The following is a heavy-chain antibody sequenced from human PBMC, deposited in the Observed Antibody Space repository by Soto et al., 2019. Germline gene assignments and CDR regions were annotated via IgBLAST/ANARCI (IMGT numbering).Heavy chain of an antibody. CDR1: GYTFTCYG. CDR3: ARDVRITIFGVYDAFDI. J-gene: IGHJ3*02. Sequence: ASVKVSCKASGYTFTCYGISWVRQAPGQGLEWMGWIGAYNGNTNYAQKLQGRVTMTTDTSTSTAYMELRSLRSDDTAVYYCARDVRITIFGVYDAFDIWGQGTMVTVSS. CDR2: IGAYNGNT. D-gene: IGHD3-3*01. V-gene: IGHV1-18*01.